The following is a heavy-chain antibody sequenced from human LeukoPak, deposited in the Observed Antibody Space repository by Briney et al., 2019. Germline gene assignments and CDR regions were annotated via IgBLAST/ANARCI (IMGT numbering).Heavy chain of an antibody. CDR1: GGSFSGYY. J-gene: IGHJ4*02. Sequence: SETLSLTCAVYGGSFSGYYWSWIRQPPGKGLEWIGEINHSGSTNYNPSLKSRVTISVDTSKNQFSLKLSSVTAADTAVYYCARHGTLGRYYYGSGSYYNGRRLPPIFDYWGQGTLVTVSS. D-gene: IGHD3-10*01. CDR2: INHSGST. CDR3: ARHGTLGRYYYGSGSYYNGRRLPPIFDY. V-gene: IGHV4-34*01.